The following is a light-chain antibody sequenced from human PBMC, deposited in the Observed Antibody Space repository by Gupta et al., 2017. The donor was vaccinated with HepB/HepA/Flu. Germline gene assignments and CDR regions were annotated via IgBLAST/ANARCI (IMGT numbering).Light chain of an antibody. CDR1: SGHSSYI. CDR2: LEYSGGN. V-gene: IGLV4-60*03. Sequence: QPVLPQSSSASASLGSPVNLTCTMSSGHSSYIIALHKQQPRNARRYVMKLEYSGGNNKGRGVPPRFSASSSGADRYPTIAILPSEDETDEYGETWDSKVFGGGTKLTVL. J-gene: IGLJ2*01. CDR3: ETWDSKV.